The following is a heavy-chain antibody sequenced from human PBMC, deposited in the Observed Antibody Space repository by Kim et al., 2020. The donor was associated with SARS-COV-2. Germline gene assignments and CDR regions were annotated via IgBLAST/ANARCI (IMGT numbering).Heavy chain of an antibody. D-gene: IGHD3-3*01. V-gene: IGHV3-23*01. J-gene: IGHJ4*02. CDR3: ARRITIFGVGYYLDY. Sequence: AKSVKGRFTISRDNFKKMVYLQRNGLGAEDTAIYYCARRITIFGVGYYLDYWGQGTLVTVSS.